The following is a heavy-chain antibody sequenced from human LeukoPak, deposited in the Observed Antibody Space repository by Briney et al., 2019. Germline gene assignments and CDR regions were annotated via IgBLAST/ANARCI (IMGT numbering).Heavy chain of an antibody. J-gene: IGHJ4*02. CDR3: AKDLPDRYSLEY. D-gene: IGHD2-15*01. CDR2: TNYDGSDR. Sequence: PGGSLRLSCAASGFTLSESAIHWVRQASGKGLEWVAFTNYDGSDRCYADSVKGRFTVSRDNPKNTLYLQMNSLRTEDTAVYYCAKDLPDRYSLEYWGQGTMVTVPS. CDR1: GFTLSESA. V-gene: IGHV3-30*02.